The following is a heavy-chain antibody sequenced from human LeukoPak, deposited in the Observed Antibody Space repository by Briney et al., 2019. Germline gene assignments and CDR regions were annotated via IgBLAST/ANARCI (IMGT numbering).Heavy chain of an antibody. D-gene: IGHD2-2*01. CDR3: ARARYYCSSTSCYAYVGEYFQH. Sequence: GGSLRLSCAASGFTFSSYGMHWVRQAPGKGLEWVAVISYDGSNKYYADSVKGRFTISRDNSKNTLYLQMNSLRAEDTAVYYCARARYYCSSTSCYAYVGEYFQHWGQGTLVTVSS. V-gene: IGHV3-30*03. J-gene: IGHJ1*01. CDR1: GFTFSSYG. CDR2: ISYDGSNK.